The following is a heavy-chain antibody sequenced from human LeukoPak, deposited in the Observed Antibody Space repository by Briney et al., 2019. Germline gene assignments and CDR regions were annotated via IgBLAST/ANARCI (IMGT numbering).Heavy chain of an antibody. CDR2: MNPNSGNT. CDR1: GYTFTSYD. J-gene: IGHJ3*02. V-gene: IGHV1-8*01. Sequence: ASVKVSCKASGYTFTSYDINWVRQATGQGLEWMGWMNPNSGNTGYAQKFQGRVTMTRNTSISTAYMELSSLRSEDTAVYYCARERGYSYGPSDAFDIWDQGTMVTVSS. D-gene: IGHD5-18*01. CDR3: ARERGYSYGPSDAFDI.